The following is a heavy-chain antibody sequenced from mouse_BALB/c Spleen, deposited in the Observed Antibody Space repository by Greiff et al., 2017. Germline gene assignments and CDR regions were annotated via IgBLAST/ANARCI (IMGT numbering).Heavy chain of an antibody. V-gene: IGHV5-12-1*01. CDR3: ARPGDYDGGDY. Sequence: DVKLVESGGGLVKPGGSLKLSCAASGFAFSSYDMSWVRQTPEKRLEWVAYISSGGGSTYYPDTVKGRFTISRDNAKNTLYLQMSSLKSEDTAMYYCARPGDYDGGDYWGQGTSVTVSS. D-gene: IGHD2-4*01. J-gene: IGHJ4*01. CDR2: ISSGGGST. CDR1: GFAFSSYD.